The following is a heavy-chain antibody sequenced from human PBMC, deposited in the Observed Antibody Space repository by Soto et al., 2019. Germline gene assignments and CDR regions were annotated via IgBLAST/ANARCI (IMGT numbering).Heavy chain of an antibody. D-gene: IGHD3-10*01. CDR1: GFTFSSYA. Sequence: GGSLRLSCSASGFTFSSYAMHWVRQAPGKGLEYVSAISSNGGSTYYADSVKGRFTISRDNSKNTLYLQMSSLRAEDTAVYYCVKDLWFGELLFNFDYWGQGTLVTVSS. V-gene: IGHV3-64D*08. CDR3: VKDLWFGELLFNFDY. CDR2: ISSNGGST. J-gene: IGHJ4*02.